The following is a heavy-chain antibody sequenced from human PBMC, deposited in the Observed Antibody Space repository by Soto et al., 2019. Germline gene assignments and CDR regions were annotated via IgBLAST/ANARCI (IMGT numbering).Heavy chain of an antibody. CDR1: GFTFSSYG. J-gene: IGHJ4*02. CDR3: ARDYNFHFDQ. CDR2: IWYDGSIE. D-gene: IGHD1-1*01. V-gene: IGHV3-33*01. Sequence: QVQLVESGGGVVQPGRSLRLSCAASGFTFSSYGMHWVRQAPGKGLEWVAVIWYDGSIEYYADSVKGRFTISRDSSKNTLFLQMYSLRVEDTAVYYCARDYNFHFDQWGQGTLVTVSS.